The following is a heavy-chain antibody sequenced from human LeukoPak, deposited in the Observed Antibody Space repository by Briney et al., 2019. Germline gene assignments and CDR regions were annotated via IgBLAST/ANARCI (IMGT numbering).Heavy chain of an antibody. D-gene: IGHD5-12*01. CDR1: GDSISSSSYY. Sequence: SETLSLTCTVSGDSISSSSYYWGWIRQPPGKRLEWIGTIYYSGSAYYYPSLKSRVTISVDTSKNQLSLKLSSVTAADTAVYYCARRMDIVATINFDYWGQGTLVTVSS. CDR3: ARRMDIVATINFDY. CDR2: IYYSGSA. J-gene: IGHJ4*02. V-gene: IGHV4-39*07.